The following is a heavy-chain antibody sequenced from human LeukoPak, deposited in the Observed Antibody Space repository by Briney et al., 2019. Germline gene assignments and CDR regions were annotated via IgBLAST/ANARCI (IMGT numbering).Heavy chain of an antibody. J-gene: IGHJ4*02. Sequence: GGSLRLSCVASGFTFSSYWMHWVRQAPGKGLVCVSRINNDGSTTTYADSVKGRFTISRDNAKNTLYLQMNSLRAEDTAVYYCTRDTRGTIGTTTLDYWGQGTLVTVSS. CDR2: INNDGSTT. V-gene: IGHV3-74*01. CDR3: TRDTRGTIGTTTLDY. D-gene: IGHD1-1*01. CDR1: GFTFSSYW.